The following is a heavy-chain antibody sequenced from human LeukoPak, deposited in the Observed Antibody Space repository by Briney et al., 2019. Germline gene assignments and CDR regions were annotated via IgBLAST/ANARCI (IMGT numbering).Heavy chain of an antibody. CDR3: ARGWELDP. D-gene: IGHD1-26*01. CDR1: GFSFSEHG. CDR2: TWYDGSNN. J-gene: IGHJ5*02. V-gene: IGHV3-33*01. Sequence: PGGSLRLSCAASGFSFSEHGMHWVRQAPGKGPEWVTVTWYDGSNNHYADSVKGRFTISRDNAKNSLYLQMNSLRVEDTAVYYCARGWELDPWGQGTLVTVSS.